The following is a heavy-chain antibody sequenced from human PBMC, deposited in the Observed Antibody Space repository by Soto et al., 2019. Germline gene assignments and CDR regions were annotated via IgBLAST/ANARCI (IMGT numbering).Heavy chain of an antibody. CDR2: ISSTTNYI. V-gene: IGHV3-21*06. J-gene: IGHJ4*02. CDR3: ARESEDLTSNFDY. Sequence: WSLRPSCSASVLTFISYSMNWFRQAPGKGLEWVSSISSTTNYIYYGDSMKGRFTISRDNGKNSLYLEIHSLRAEDTAVYYCARESEDLTSNFDYWGQGTLVTVSS. CDR1: VLTFISYS.